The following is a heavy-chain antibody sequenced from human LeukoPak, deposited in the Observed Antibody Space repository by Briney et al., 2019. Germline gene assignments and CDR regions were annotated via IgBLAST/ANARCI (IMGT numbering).Heavy chain of an antibody. D-gene: IGHD3-10*01. CDR1: GFTFTSYN. CDR2: ITSSSSYI. Sequence: PGGSLRLSCAASGFTFTSYNMNWVRQAPGKGLEWVSSITSSSSYIYYADSVKGRFTISRDNSKNALYLQMNSLRAEDTAVYYCAKGARGYFDYWGQGTLVTVSS. CDR3: AKGARGYFDY. J-gene: IGHJ4*02. V-gene: IGHV3-21*04.